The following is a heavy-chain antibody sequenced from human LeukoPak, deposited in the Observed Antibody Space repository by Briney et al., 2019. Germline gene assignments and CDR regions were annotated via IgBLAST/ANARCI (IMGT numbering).Heavy chain of an antibody. CDR3: ARIGLGSSEDY. Sequence: SETLSLTCSVSGASISSSSYYWGWIRQPPGKGLEWIGSFSYSGSTYYNSSLKSRVTISVDTSNSQFSLRLNSVTAADTAVYYCARIGLGSSEDYWGQGTLVTVSS. D-gene: IGHD2-2*01. CDR1: GASISSSSYY. J-gene: IGHJ4*02. CDR2: FSYSGST. V-gene: IGHV4-39*07.